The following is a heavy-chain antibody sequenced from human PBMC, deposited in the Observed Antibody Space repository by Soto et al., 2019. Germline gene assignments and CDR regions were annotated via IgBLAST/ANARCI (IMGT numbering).Heavy chain of an antibody. D-gene: IGHD4-4*01. CDR3: ARLTDYSNSYYYYYGMDV. V-gene: IGHV5-51*01. CDR1: GYSFTSYW. CDR2: IYPGDSDT. Sequence: GESLNISCKGSGYSFTSYWIGWVRQMPGKGLEWMGIIYPGDSDTRYSPSFQGQVTISADKSISTAYLQWSSLKASDTAMYYCARLTDYSNSYYYYYGMDVWGQGTTVT. J-gene: IGHJ6*02.